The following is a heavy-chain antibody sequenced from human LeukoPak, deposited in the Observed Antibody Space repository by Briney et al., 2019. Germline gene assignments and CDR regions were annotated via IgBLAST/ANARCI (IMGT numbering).Heavy chain of an antibody. V-gene: IGHV3-30*02. J-gene: IGHJ6*03. CDR2: IRYDGSNK. CDR3: TTDPIAAAGGAPLYYYYYMDV. Sequence: PGGSLRLSCAASGFTFSSYGMHWVRQAPGKGLEWVAFIRYDGSNKYYADSVKGRFTISRDNSKNTLYLQMNSLKTEDTAVYYCTTDPIAAAGGAPLYYYYYMDVWGKGTTVTVSS. CDR1: GFTFSSYG. D-gene: IGHD6-13*01.